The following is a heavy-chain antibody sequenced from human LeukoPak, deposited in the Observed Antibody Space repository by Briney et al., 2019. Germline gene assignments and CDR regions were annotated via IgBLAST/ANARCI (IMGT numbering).Heavy chain of an antibody. V-gene: IGHV3-23*01. Sequence: GGSLRLPCAASGFTFKTHPVSWVRQAPGKGLEWVSRIYDSGVIRSYADSVKGRFTISRDNSKMTLTLQMNSLKTEDTALYYCPTGFTSRGYATLHAFDIWGQGTMVTVSS. CDR2: IYDSGVIR. J-gene: IGHJ3*02. D-gene: IGHD3-22*01. CDR1: GFTFKTHP. CDR3: PTGFTSRGYATLHAFDI.